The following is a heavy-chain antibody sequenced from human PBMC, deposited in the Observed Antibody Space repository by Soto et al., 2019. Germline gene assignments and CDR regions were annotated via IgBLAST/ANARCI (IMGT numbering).Heavy chain of an antibody. V-gene: IGHV4-39*01. CDR2: IYYSGST. CDR3: ATLWFGESPC. D-gene: IGHD3-10*01. CDR1: GGSISSSYY. J-gene: IGHJ4*02. Sequence: QRQLQESGPGLVKPSETLSLTCTVSGGSISSSYYWGWIRQPPGKGLEWIGSIYYSGSTYDNPSLKSRVTISVDTSKNQFSLKLRSVTAADTAVYYCATLWFGESPCWGQGTLVTVSS.